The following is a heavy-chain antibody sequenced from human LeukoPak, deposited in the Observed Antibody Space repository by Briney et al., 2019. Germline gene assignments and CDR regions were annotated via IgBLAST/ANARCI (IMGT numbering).Heavy chain of an antibody. D-gene: IGHD6-13*01. CDR1: GFSFSNYA. Sequence: GGSLRLSCAASGFSFSNYAMTWVRQAPGKGLEWVSGISGSGSDSYYADSVKGRFTISRDNSKNTLYLQMTRLRADDTAVYYCTNSLMYSRDYSDYWGQGTLVTVSS. J-gene: IGHJ4*02. CDR2: ISGSGSDS. CDR3: TNSLMYSRDYSDY. V-gene: IGHV3-23*01.